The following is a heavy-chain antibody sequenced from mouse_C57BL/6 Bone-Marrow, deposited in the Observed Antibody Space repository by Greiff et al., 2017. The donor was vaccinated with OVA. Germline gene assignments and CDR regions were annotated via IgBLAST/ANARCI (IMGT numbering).Heavy chain of an antibody. D-gene: IGHD2-5*01. CDR1: GYTFTSYG. J-gene: IGHJ4*01. CDR3: ARSLYSNFSMDY. Sequence: QVQLKESGAELARPGASVKLSCKASGYTFTSYGISWVKQRTGQGLEWIGEIYPRSGNTYYNEKFKGKATLTADKSSSTAYMELRSLTSEDSAVYFCARSLYSNFSMDYWGQGTSVTVSS. V-gene: IGHV1-81*01. CDR2: IYPRSGNT.